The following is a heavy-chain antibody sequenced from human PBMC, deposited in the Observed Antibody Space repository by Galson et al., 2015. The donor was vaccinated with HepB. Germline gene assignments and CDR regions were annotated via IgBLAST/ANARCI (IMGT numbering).Heavy chain of an antibody. CDR1: GFSLSTSGVA. D-gene: IGHD7-27*01. J-gene: IGHJ4*02. CDR3: VHSRKLGMNFDS. Sequence: PALVKPTQTLTLTCTFSGFSLSTSGVAVGWIRQPPGEALEWLALIYWNDNKHYSPSLKSRLTITKDTSKNLVVLTMTNMDPVDTGTYYCVHSRKLGMNFDSWGQGTLVTVSS. CDR2: IYWNDNK. V-gene: IGHV2-5*01.